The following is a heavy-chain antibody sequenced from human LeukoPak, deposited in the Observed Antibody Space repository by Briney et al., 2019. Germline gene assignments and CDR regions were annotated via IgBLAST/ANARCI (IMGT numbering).Heavy chain of an antibody. Sequence: GASVKVSCKASGYTFTSYGISWVRQAPGQGLEWMGWISAYNGNTNYAQKLQGRVTMTTDTSTSTAHMELRSLRSDDTAVYYCASRVRSSGSAWYFDLWGRGTLVTVSS. J-gene: IGHJ2*01. CDR2: ISAYNGNT. V-gene: IGHV1-18*01. CDR1: GYTFTSYG. D-gene: IGHD1-26*01. CDR3: ASRVRSSGSAWYFDL.